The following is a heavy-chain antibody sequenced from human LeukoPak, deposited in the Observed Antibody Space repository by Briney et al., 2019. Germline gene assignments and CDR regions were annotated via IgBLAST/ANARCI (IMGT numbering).Heavy chain of an antibody. CDR3: AREIRWFRGAFDI. J-gene: IGHJ3*02. CDR2: IDPRGRT. Sequence: SETLSHTCAVYGGSLSGYYWSWIRQPPGKGLEWIGEIDPRGRTNYTPCLKSRVTIAVATSNNQFSLKLSSVTAADTALYDCAREIRWFRGAFDIWGQGTMVTVSS. V-gene: IGHV4-34*01. D-gene: IGHD3-10*01. CDR1: GGSLSGYY.